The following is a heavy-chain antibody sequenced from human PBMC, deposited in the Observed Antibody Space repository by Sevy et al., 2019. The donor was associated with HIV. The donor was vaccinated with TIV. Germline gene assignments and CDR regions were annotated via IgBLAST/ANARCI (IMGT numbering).Heavy chain of an antibody. V-gene: IGHV3-7*01. Sequence: GGSLRLSCAASGFTFSSYWMSWVRQAPGKGLEWVANIKQDGSEKYYVDSLKGRFTISRDNAKKSLYLQMNSLRAEDTAVYYCARDQWELQGGFDYWGQGTLVTVSS. CDR2: IKQDGSEK. D-gene: IGHD1-26*01. J-gene: IGHJ4*02. CDR3: ARDQWELQGGFDY. CDR1: GFTFSSYW.